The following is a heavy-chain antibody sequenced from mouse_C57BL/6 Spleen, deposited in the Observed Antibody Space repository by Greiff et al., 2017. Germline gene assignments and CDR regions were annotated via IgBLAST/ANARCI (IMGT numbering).Heavy chain of an antibody. D-gene: IGHD2-5*01. CDR1: GYTFTSYW. Sequence: QVQLQQPGAELVMPGASVKLSCKASGYTFTSYWMHWVKQRPGQGLEWIGEIDPSDSYTNYNQKFKGKSTLTVDKSSSTAYMQLSSLTSEDSAVYYCARKGAYYSNLYYCDYWGQGTTLTVSS. J-gene: IGHJ2*01. CDR2: IDPSDSYT. V-gene: IGHV1-69*01. CDR3: ARKGAYYSNLYYCDY.